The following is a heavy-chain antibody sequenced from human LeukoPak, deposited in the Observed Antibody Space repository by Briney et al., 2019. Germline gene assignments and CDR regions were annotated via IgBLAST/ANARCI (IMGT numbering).Heavy chain of an antibody. CDR2: ISGSGGST. J-gene: IGHJ4*02. D-gene: IGHD3-9*01. V-gene: IGHV3-23*01. CDR3: AKQIYDILTGRDY. CDR1: GFTFSSDA. Sequence: PGGSLRLSCAASGFTFSSDAMSWVRQAPGKGLEWVSAISGSGGSTYYADSVKGRFTIPRDNSKNTLYLQMNSLRAEDTAVYYCAKQIYDILTGRDYWGQGTLVTVSS.